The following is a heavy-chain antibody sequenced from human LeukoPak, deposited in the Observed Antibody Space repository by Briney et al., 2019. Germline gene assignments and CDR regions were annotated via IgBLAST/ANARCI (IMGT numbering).Heavy chain of an antibody. CDR3: AKDGVGVRNSGSYYASDY. Sequence: PGGSLRLSCAASGFTFSSYGMHWVRQAPGKGLEWVAVISYDGSNKYYADSVKGRFTISRDNSKNTLYLQMNSLRADDTAVYYCAKDGVGVRNSGSYYASDYWGQGTLVTVSS. CDR1: GFTFSSYG. D-gene: IGHD1-26*01. CDR2: ISYDGSNK. V-gene: IGHV3-30*18. J-gene: IGHJ4*02.